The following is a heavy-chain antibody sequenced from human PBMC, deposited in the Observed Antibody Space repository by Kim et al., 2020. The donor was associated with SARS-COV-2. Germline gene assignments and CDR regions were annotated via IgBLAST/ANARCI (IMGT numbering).Heavy chain of an antibody. J-gene: IGHJ6*02. V-gene: IGHV3-33*01. CDR3: AREGGFGEVSGMDV. CDR2: IWYDGSNK. CDR1: RFTFSSYG. Sequence: GGSLRLSCAASRFTFSSYGMHWVRQAPGKGLEWVAVIWYDGSNKYYADSVKGRFTISRDNSKNTLYLQMNSLRAEDTAVYYCAREGGFGEVSGMDVWGQGTTVTVSS. D-gene: IGHD3-10*01.